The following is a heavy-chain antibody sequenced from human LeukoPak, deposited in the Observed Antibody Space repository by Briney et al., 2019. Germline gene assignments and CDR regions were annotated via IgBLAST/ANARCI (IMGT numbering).Heavy chain of an antibody. J-gene: IGHJ4*02. V-gene: IGHV3-11*04. CDR1: GFTFSDYY. Sequence: PGGSLRLSCAASGFTFSDYYMSWIRKAPGKGLEWVSYISSSGSTIYYADSVKGRFTISRDNAKNSLYLQMNSLRAEDTAVYYCARDYMAGMGTTASYYFDYWGQGTLVTVSS. D-gene: IGHD4-11*01. CDR3: ARDYMAGMGTTASYYFDY. CDR2: ISSSGSTI.